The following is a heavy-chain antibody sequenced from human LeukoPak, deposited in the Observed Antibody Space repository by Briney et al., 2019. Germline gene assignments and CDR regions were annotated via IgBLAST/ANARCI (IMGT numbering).Heavy chain of an antibody. Sequence: SETLSLTCAVYGGSFSGYYWSWIRQPPGKGLEWIGEINHSGSTNYNPSLKSRVTISVDTSKNQFSLKLSSVTAADTAVYYCARAHSGSLEIDYWGQGTLDTVSS. CDR2: INHSGST. V-gene: IGHV4-34*01. J-gene: IGHJ4*02. CDR3: ARAHSGSLEIDY. CDR1: GGSFSGYY. D-gene: IGHD1-26*01.